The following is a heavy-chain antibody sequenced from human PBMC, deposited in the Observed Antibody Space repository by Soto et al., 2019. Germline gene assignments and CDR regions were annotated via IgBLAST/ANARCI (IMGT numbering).Heavy chain of an antibody. V-gene: IGHV3-66*01. D-gene: IGHD3-10*02. CDR3: AKAPLYGGTPF. J-gene: IGHJ4*02. CDR2: IYSGGAT. CDR1: GFTVSSNY. Sequence: GGSLRLSCAASGFTVSSNYMTWVRQAPGKGLEWVSVIYSGGATYYADSVKGRFTISRDNSKNTLYLQMNSLRAEDTAVYYWAKAPLYGGTPFWGKGPLVTAS.